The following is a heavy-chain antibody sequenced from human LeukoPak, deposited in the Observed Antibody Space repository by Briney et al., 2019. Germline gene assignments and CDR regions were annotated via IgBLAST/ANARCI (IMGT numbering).Heavy chain of an antibody. CDR2: IYASGST. V-gene: IGHV4-4*07. CDR3: ARGPLPRGSYAIDY. D-gene: IGHD1-26*01. CDR1: GGSISSYY. J-gene: IGHJ4*02. Sequence: SETLSLTCAVSGGSISSYYWNWIRQPAGKGLEWIGRIYASGSTNNPSLKSRVTMSVDTSKNQFSLKLTSVTAADTAVYYCARGPLPRGSYAIDYWGQGTLVTVSS.